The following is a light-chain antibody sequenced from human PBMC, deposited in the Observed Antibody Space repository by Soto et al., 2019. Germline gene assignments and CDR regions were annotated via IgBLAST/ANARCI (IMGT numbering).Light chain of an antibody. CDR1: QSVNSN. CDR2: GAS. V-gene: IGKV3-15*01. J-gene: IGKJ1*01. Sequence: ETVMTQSPATLSVSPGERATLSCRAGQSVNSNLAWYQQKLGQAPRVLIYGASTRATGIPARFSGSGSETEFILTISSLQSEDFAVYYCQHYNTWPWTFGQGTKVEIK. CDR3: QHYNTWPWT.